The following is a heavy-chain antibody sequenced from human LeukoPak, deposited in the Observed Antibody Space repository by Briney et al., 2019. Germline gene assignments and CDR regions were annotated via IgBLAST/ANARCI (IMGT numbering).Heavy chain of an antibody. Sequence: GGSLRLSCLVSEFTVSSNYMNWVRQAPGKGLEWVSVIYGGESTYYADSVKGRFTISRDNSKNTLYLQMNSLRAEDTAVYYCARDRGSYSSNWFDPWGQGTLVTVSS. V-gene: IGHV3-66*01. CDR2: IYGGEST. CDR1: EFTVSSNY. D-gene: IGHD1-26*01. CDR3: ARDRGSYSSNWFDP. J-gene: IGHJ5*02.